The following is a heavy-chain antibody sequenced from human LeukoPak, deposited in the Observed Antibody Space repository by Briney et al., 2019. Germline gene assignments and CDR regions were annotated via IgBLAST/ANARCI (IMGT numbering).Heavy chain of an antibody. CDR1: GGSISSYY. CDR2: IYYSGST. J-gene: IGHJ4*02. V-gene: IGHV4-59*01. CDR3: ARVGGIAAFDY. Sequence: PSETLSLTCTVSGGSISSYYWSWIRQPPGKGLEWIGYIYYSGSTNYNPSLTSRVTISVDTSKNQFSLKLSSVTAADTAVYYCARVGGIAAFDYWGQGTLVTVSS. D-gene: IGHD6-13*01.